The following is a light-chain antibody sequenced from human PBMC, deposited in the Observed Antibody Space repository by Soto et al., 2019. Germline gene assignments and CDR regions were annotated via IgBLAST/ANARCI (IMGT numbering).Light chain of an antibody. CDR3: CSYRDTTTVV. CDR2: SDD. Sequence: QSVLTQPPSASGTPGQRVTISCSGSRSNIGSSTVNWYQQFPGTAPKLLIYSDDQRPSGVPDRFSGSKSGTSASLAISGLQSEDEADYHCCSYRDTTTVVFGGGTKVTVL. J-gene: IGLJ2*01. V-gene: IGLV1-44*01. CDR1: RSNIGSST.